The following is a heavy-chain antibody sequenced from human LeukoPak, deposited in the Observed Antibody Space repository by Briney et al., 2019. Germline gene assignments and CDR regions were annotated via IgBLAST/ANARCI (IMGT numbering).Heavy chain of an antibody. CDR2: ISSSGSTR. V-gene: IGHV3-48*03. D-gene: IGHD4-17*01. CDR1: GFTFSNYA. Sequence: QPGGSLRLSCAASGFTFSNYAMTWVRQAPGKGLEWVSYISSSGSTRYYADSVKGRFTISRDNAKNSLYLQMNSLRAEDTAVYYCARVQTTVTTLDYWGQGTLVTVSS. J-gene: IGHJ4*02. CDR3: ARVQTTVTTLDY.